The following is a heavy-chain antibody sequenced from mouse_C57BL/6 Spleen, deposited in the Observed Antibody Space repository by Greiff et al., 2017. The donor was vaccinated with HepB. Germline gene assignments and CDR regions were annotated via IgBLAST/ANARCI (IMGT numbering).Heavy chain of an antibody. CDR1: GYTFTSYW. J-gene: IGHJ4*01. CDR3: ARAHYGSSYDYAMDY. Sequence: VQLQQPGAELVMPGASVKLSCKASGYTFTSYWMHWVKQRPGQGLEWIGEIDPSDSYTNYNQKFKGKSTLTVDKSSSTAYMQLSSLTSADSAVYYCARAHYGSSYDYAMDYWGQGTSVTVSS. V-gene: IGHV1-69*01. D-gene: IGHD1-1*01. CDR2: IDPSDSYT.